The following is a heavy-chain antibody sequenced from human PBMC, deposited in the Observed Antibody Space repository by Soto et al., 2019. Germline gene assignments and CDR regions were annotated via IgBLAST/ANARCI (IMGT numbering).Heavy chain of an antibody. V-gene: IGHV3-23*01. CDR1: GFHISSHA. Sequence: GGSMRVSCAAAGFHISSHAMRWVSKSPGKGLEWVSAISSGGVTTYYADSVKGRFTISRDNSKSTLYLQMNSLRVEDTAVYYCARVGGYDRYYFDYWGQGILVTVSS. CDR2: ISSGGVTT. D-gene: IGHD3-10*01. CDR3: ARVGGYDRYYFDY. J-gene: IGHJ4*02.